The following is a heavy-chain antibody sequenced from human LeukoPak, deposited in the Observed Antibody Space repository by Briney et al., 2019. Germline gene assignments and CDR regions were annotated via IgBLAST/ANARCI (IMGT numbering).Heavy chain of an antibody. D-gene: IGHD2-15*01. CDR1: GYTFTSYG. CDR2: IIPIFGTA. J-gene: IGHJ4*02. V-gene: IGHV1-69*05. CDR3: ARDPWGYCSGGSCPSSLDY. Sequence: SVKVSCKASGYTFTSYGISWVRQAPGQGLEWMGRIIPIFGTANYAQKFQGRVTITTDESTSTAYMELSSLRSEDTAVYYCARDPWGYCSGGSCPSSLDYWGQGTLVTVSS.